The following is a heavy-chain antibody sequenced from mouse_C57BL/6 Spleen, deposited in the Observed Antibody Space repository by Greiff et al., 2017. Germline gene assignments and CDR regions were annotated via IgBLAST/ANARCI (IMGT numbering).Heavy chain of an antibody. D-gene: IGHD1-1*01. CDR2: IYPRSGNT. J-gene: IGHJ4*01. CDR3: ARGVITTVVALYAMDY. V-gene: IGHV1-81*01. CDR1: GYTFTSYG. Sequence: QVQLQQSGAELARPGASVKLSCKASGYTFTSYGISWVKQRTGQGLEWIGEIYPRSGNTYYNEKFKGKATLTADKSSSTAYMELRSLTSEDSAVYFCARGVITTVVALYAMDYWGQGTSGTVSS.